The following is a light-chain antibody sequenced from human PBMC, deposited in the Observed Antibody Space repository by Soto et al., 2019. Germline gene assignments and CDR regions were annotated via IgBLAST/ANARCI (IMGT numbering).Light chain of an antibody. Sequence: DIQMTQSPSTLSAPVGDRVTITCRASQSISNWLAWYQQKPGRAPKVLIYHASNLQSGVPSRFSGSGSGTEFTLTISSLQPDDFATYYCQQYNSYSFGQGTKVDIK. V-gene: IGKV1-5*01. CDR1: QSISNW. J-gene: IGKJ1*01. CDR2: HAS. CDR3: QQYNSYS.